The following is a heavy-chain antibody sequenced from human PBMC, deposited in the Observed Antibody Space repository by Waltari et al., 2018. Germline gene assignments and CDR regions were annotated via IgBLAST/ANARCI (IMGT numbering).Heavy chain of an antibody. Sequence: QVPLVQSGAAVTNPGASVKLSCKTSGYPFRNYDVRWVRQAPGRGIEWMGWMNPNSGKLGFAQGFQGRVMCTADTSTTTAYMELTNVRSDDTAIYFCARAVRYQLLSDFWGQGTTVTVSS. D-gene: IGHD2-2*01. J-gene: IGHJ6*02. CDR2: MNPNSGKL. CDR1: GYPFRNYD. V-gene: IGHV1-8*03. CDR3: ARAVRYQLLSDF.